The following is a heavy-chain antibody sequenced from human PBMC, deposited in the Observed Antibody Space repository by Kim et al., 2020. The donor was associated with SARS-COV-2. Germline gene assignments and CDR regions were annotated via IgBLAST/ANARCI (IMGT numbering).Heavy chain of an antibody. CDR1: GYTFTGFY. CDR3: ARRMYGGNSAGFDY. D-gene: IGHD2-21*02. CDR2: INPNSGGT. Sequence: ASVKVSCKASGYTFTGFYMHWVRQAPGQGLEWMGRINPNSGGTNYAQKFQGRVTMTRDTSTSTAYMELSRLRSDDTAVYYCARRMYGGNSAGFDYWGQGTLVTVSS. J-gene: IGHJ4*02. V-gene: IGHV1-2*06.